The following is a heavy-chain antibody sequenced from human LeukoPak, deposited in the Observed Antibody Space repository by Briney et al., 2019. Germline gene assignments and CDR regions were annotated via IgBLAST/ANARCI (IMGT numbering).Heavy chain of an antibody. CDR2: IYYSGST. CDR1: GGSISSSSYY. CDR3: ARPALIQLWSRRWYFDL. J-gene: IGHJ2*01. V-gene: IGHV4-39*01. Sequence: PSETLSLTCTVSGGSISSSSYYWVWIRQPPGKGLEWIGSIYYSGSTYYNPSLKSRVTISVDTSKNQFSLKLSSVTAADTAVYYFARPALIQLWSRRWYFDLWGRGTLVTVSS. D-gene: IGHD5-18*01.